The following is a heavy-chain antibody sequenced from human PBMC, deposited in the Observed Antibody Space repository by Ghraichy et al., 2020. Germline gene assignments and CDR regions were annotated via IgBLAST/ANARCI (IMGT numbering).Heavy chain of an antibody. J-gene: IGHJ4*02. CDR2: IKQDGSEK. CDR1: GFTFSSYW. Sequence: GGSLRLSCAASGFTFSSYWMSWVRQAPGKGLEWVANIKQDGSEKYYVDSVKGRFTISRDNAKNSLYLQMNSLRAEDTAVYYCARDRNDFWSGYYLRGLFDYWGQGTLVTVSS. D-gene: IGHD3-3*01. CDR3: ARDRNDFWSGYYLRGLFDY. V-gene: IGHV3-7*01.